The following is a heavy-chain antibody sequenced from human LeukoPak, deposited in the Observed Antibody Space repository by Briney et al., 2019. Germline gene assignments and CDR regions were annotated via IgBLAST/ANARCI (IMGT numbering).Heavy chain of an antibody. CDR1: GFTFSSYA. Sequence: GGSLRLSCAASGFTFSSYAMSWVRQAPGEGLEWVSAISGSGGSTYYADSVKGRFTISRDNSKNTLYLQMNSLRAEDTAVYYCAKAEYSSGWYDAFDIWGQGTMVTVSS. V-gene: IGHV3-23*01. CDR2: ISGSGGST. J-gene: IGHJ3*02. D-gene: IGHD6-19*01. CDR3: AKAEYSSGWYDAFDI.